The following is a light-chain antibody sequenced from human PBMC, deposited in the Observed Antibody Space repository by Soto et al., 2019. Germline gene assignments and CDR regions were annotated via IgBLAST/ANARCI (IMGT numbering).Light chain of an antibody. Sequence: EIVLTQSPGTLSLSPGERATLSCRASQSVSSSYLAWYQQKPGQAPRLLIYDASSRATGIPDRFRGSGSGTDFTLTIRRLEPEDFAVYYCQQYGSSPLFTFGPGTEVDIK. CDR2: DAS. CDR3: QQYGSSPLFT. J-gene: IGKJ3*01. CDR1: QSVSSSY. V-gene: IGKV3-20*01.